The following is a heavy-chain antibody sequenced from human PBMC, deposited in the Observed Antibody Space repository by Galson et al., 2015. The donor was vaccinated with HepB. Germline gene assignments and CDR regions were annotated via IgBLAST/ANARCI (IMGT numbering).Heavy chain of an antibody. Sequence: SLRLSCAASESSFRSSWMYWVRQAPGKGLEWVASINEDGSEKFHVDSVRGRFTISRDNAKNSLSLQMNSLRAEDTAVYYCARDRAYSAFDSWGQGTLVSVSS. CDR3: ARDRAYSAFDS. J-gene: IGHJ4*02. D-gene: IGHD4/OR15-4a*01. CDR1: ESSFRSSW. V-gene: IGHV3-7*03. CDR2: INEDGSEK.